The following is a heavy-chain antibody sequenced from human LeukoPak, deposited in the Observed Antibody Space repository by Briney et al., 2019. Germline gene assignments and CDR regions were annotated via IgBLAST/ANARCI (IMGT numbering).Heavy chain of an antibody. CDR2: INPNSGGT. Sequence: ASVKVSCKASGYTFTSYGISWVRQAPGQGLEWMGWINPNSGGTNYAQKFQGRVTMTRDTSISTAYMELSRLRSDDTAVYYCARESSEYSYGYDYWGQGTLVTVSS. CDR3: ARESSEYSYGYDY. CDR1: GYTFTSYG. V-gene: IGHV1-2*02. J-gene: IGHJ4*02. D-gene: IGHD5-18*01.